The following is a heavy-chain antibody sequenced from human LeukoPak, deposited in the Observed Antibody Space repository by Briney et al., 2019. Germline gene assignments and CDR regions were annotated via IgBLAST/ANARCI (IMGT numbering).Heavy chain of an antibody. V-gene: IGHV5-10-1*01. Sequence: GESLKISCKGSGYSFTTYWISWVRQMPGKGQEWMGRIDPSDSYTNYSPSFQGHVTISADKSISTAYLQWSSLKASDSAMYYCARHYCSLFDYWGQGTLVTVSS. CDR2: IDPSDSYT. CDR3: ARHYCSLFDY. J-gene: IGHJ4*02. CDR1: GYSFTTYW. D-gene: IGHD3-10*01.